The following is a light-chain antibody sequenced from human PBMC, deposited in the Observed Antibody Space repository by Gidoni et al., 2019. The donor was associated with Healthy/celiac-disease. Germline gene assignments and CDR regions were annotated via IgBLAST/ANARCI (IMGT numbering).Light chain of an antibody. Sequence: VSGSPGQSITISCTGTSSDVGGYNYVSWYQQHPGKAPKLMIYEVSNRPSGVPDRFSGSKSGNTASLTISGLQAEDEADYYCSSYTSSSTLYVFGTGTKVTVL. CDR3: SSYTSSSTLYV. J-gene: IGLJ1*01. V-gene: IGLV2-14*01. CDR1: SSDVGGYNY. CDR2: EVS.